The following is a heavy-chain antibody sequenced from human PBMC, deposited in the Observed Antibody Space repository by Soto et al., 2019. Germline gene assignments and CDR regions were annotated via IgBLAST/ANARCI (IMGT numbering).Heavy chain of an antibody. CDR2: IYYGWNT. D-gene: IGHD3-22*01. CDR3: ARDREYYESSGLYFDY. J-gene: IGHJ4*02. CDR1: GGSISDYY. Sequence: LSLTCSVSGGSISDYYWSWVRQTPGKGLEWIGYIYYGWNTNYNPSLKSRVTISVDTSKNQFSLKLISVTAADTAVYYCARDREYYESSGLYFDYWGQGTLVTVSS. V-gene: IGHV4-59*01.